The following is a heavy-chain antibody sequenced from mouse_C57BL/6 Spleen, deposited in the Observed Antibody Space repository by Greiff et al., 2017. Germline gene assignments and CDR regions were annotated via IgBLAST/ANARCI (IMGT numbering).Heavy chain of an antibody. D-gene: IGHD1-1*01. J-gene: IGHJ3*01. V-gene: IGHV1-15*01. CDR2: IDTETGGT. CDR3: TAYYGSSYSPWLAY. Sequence: QVQLKQSGAELVRPGASVTLSCKASGYTFPDYEMHWVKQTPVHGLDWIGAIDTETGGTAYNQKFKGKAILTASKAASTAYMELRSLTSEDSAVYYCTAYYGSSYSPWLAYWGQGTLVTVSA. CDR1: GYTFPDYE.